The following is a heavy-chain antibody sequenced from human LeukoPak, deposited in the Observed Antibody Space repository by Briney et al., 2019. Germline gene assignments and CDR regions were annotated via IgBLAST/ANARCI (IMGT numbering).Heavy chain of an antibody. V-gene: IGHV3-30*02. J-gene: IGHJ4*02. D-gene: IGHD3-22*01. Sequence: GGSLRLSCAASGFTFNSYGMHWVRQAPGKGLEWVAFIRYDGSNKYYADSVKGRFTISRDNSKNTLYLQMNSLRDTDTAVYYCAKDMEDSSAWYFDYWGQGTLVTVSS. CDR3: AKDMEDSSAWYFDY. CDR1: GFTFNSYG. CDR2: IRYDGSNK.